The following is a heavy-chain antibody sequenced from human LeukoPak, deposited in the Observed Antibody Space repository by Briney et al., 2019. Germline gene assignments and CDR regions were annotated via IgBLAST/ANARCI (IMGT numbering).Heavy chain of an antibody. V-gene: IGHV4-39*07. D-gene: IGHD3-9*01. CDR1: GFTFSSYS. J-gene: IGHJ4*02. Sequence: GSLRLSCAASGFTFSSYSMNWVRQAPGKGLEWIGSIYYSGSTYYNPSLKSRVTISVDTSKNQFSLKLSSVTAADTAVYYCASLPRRGFDWLPVCYWGQGTLVTVSS. CDR2: IYYSGST. CDR3: ASLPRRGFDWLPVCY.